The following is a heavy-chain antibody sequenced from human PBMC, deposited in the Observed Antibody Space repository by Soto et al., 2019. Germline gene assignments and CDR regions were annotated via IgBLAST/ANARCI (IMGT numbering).Heavy chain of an antibody. CDR3: ARSVEGHFDY. V-gene: IGHV3-48*02. D-gene: IGHD6-19*01. J-gene: IGHJ4*02. CDR2: ITSDTTTI. Sequence: EVQLVESGGDLVQRGGSLRLSCVGSGFTFSVYSMNWFRQSPGKGLEWFSYITSDTTTIKYADSVKGRFTISRDNAKNSVYLQMNSLRDEDTAVYYCARSVEGHFDYWGQGTVVTVSS. CDR1: GFTFSVYS.